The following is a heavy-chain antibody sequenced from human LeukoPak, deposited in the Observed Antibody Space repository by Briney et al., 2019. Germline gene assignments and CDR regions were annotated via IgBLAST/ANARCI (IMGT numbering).Heavy chain of an antibody. V-gene: IGHV1-8*01. CDR2: MNPNSGVT. CDR3: TRLERMDV. Sequence: ASVKVSCKASGYTFTSYDINWVRQATGQGLEWMGWMNPNSGVTVYAQKFQGRVTMTRNTSVSTAYMELSGLRFDDTAVYYCTRLERMDVWGKGTTVTVSS. J-gene: IGHJ6*04. CDR1: GYTFTSYD.